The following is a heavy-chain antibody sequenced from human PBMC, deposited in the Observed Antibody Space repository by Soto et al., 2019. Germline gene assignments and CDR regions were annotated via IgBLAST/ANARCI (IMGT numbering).Heavy chain of an antibody. D-gene: IGHD3-10*01. CDR3: ARGRASGSYYLLDY. V-gene: IGHV1-8*01. CDR1: GDTFTTYD. CDR2: INPNSGNI. Sequence: SVKVSCKASGDTFTTYDINWVRQATGHGLEWMGWINPNSGNIGYAQRFQGRVTVTRDTAIRTAYMEVSSLRSDDTAAYYCARGRASGSYYLLDYWGQGTLVTVSS. J-gene: IGHJ4*02.